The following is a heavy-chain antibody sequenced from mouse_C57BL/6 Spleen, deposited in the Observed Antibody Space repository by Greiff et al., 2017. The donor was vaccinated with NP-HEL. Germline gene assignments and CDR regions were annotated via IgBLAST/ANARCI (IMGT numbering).Heavy chain of an antibody. V-gene: IGHV2-4*01. CDR3: AKKGYYGSSRYAMDY. J-gene: IGHJ4*01. Sequence: QVQLQQSGPGLVQPSQSLSITCTVSGFSLTSSGVHWVRQPPGKGLEWLGVIWSGGSTDYNAAFISRLSISKDNSKSQVFFKMNSLQADDTAIYYCAKKGYYGSSRYAMDYWGQGTSVTVSS. CDR1: GFSLTSSG. CDR2: IWSGGST. D-gene: IGHD1-1*01.